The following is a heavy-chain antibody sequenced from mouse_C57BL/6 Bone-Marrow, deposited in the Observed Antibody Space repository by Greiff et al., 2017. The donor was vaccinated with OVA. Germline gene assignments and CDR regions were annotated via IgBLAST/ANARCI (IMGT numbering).Heavy chain of an antibody. J-gene: IGHJ3*01. CDR1: GFTFSDYY. CDR2: INYDGSST. Sequence: DVLLVESEGGLVQPGSSMKLSCTASGFTFSDYYMAWVRQVPEKGLEWVANINYDGSSTYYLDSLKSRFIISRDNAKNILYLHMSSLKSEDTATYYCARGLLLGFAYWGQGTLVTVSA. D-gene: IGHD2-1*01. V-gene: IGHV5-16*01. CDR3: ARGLLLGFAY.